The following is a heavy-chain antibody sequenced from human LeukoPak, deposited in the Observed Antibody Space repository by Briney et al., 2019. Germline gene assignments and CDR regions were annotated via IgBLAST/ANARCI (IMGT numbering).Heavy chain of an antibody. Sequence: SVKVSCKASGGTFSSYTFSWVRQAPGQGLEWMGRIIPILGITNYTQKFQGRVTITADKSTTTAYMELNSLRSEDTAVYYCARVADNSGYTFDSWGQGTLVTVS. CDR3: ARVADNSGYTFDS. D-gene: IGHD3-22*01. J-gene: IGHJ4*02. CDR2: IIPILGIT. V-gene: IGHV1-69*02. CDR1: GGTFSSYT.